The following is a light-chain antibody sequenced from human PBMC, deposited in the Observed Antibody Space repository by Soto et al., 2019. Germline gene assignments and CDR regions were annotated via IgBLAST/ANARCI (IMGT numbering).Light chain of an antibody. CDR1: QSVSSSY. V-gene: IGKV3-20*01. Sequence: EIVLTQSPGSLSVSPGERATLSCRASQSVSSSYLAWYQQKPGQAPRLLIYGTSSRATGIPDTFSGSGSGTDFTLTISRLEPEDFAVYYCQQYGSSPYTFGQGTKLEIK. CDR2: GTS. J-gene: IGKJ2*01. CDR3: QQYGSSPYT.